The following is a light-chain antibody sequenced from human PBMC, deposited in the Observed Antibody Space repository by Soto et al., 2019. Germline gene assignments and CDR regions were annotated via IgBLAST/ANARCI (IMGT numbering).Light chain of an antibody. CDR1: QSLLHSNGYNY. Sequence: DIVMTQSPLSLPVTPGEPASISCRSSQSLLHSNGYNYLDWYLQKPGQSPQLLIFLGSNRASGVPDRVSGSGSGTDFTLKISRVEAEDVGTDYCMQALQLPTFGQGNKVEIK. J-gene: IGKJ1*01. V-gene: IGKV2-28*01. CDR2: LGS. CDR3: MQALQLPT.